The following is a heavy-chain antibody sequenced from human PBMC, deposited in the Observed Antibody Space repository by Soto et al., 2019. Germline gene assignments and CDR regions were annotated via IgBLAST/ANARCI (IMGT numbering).Heavy chain of an antibody. CDR1: GFTFSSYA. CDR3: AKDAEDIVVVPAAMPVFDY. J-gene: IGHJ4*02. V-gene: IGHV3-23*01. D-gene: IGHD2-2*01. Sequence: GGSLSLSCAASGFTFSSYAMSWVRQAPGKGLEWVSAISGSGGSTYYADSVKGRFTISRDNSKNTLYLQMNSLRAEDTAVYYCAKDAEDIVVVPAAMPVFDYWGQGTLVTVSS. CDR2: ISGSGGST.